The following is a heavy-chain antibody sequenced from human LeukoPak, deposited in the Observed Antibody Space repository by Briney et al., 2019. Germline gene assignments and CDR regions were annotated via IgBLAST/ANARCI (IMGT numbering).Heavy chain of an antibody. CDR2: MNPNSGNT. V-gene: IGHV1-8*01. J-gene: IGHJ4*02. Sequence: GASVKVSCKASGYTFTSYDINWVRQATGQGLEWMGWMNPNSGNTGYAQKFQGRVTMTRNTSISTAYMELSSLRSEDTAVCYCAREMATKAYVIDYWGQGTLVTVSS. D-gene: IGHD5-24*01. CDR3: AREMATKAYVIDY. CDR1: GYTFTSYD.